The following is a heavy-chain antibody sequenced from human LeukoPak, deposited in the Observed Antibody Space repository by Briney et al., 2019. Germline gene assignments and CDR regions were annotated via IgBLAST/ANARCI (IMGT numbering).Heavy chain of an antibody. J-gene: IGHJ6*03. CDR3: ARDGYSFSYYYYYYMDA. CDR2: IYYSGST. Sequence: PSETLSLTCTVSGGSISSYYWSWIRQPPGRGLEWIGYIYYSGSTNYNPSLKSRVTISVDTSKNQFSLKLSSVTAADTAVYYCARDGYSFSYYYYYYMDAWGKGTTVTISS. D-gene: IGHD5-18*01. CDR1: GGSISSYY. V-gene: IGHV4-59*01.